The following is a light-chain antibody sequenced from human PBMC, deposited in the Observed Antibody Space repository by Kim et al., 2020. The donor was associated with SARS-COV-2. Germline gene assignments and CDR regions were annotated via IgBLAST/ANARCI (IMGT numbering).Light chain of an antibody. Sequence: SVGDRVTLTCRASQAIGSYFAWYQHKPGKAPRLLIYATSTLQSGVPSRFSGSGSGTDFTLTISSLQPEDFATYYCQQLNIYPPITFGQGTRLEIK. J-gene: IGKJ5*01. CDR3: QQLNIYPPIT. V-gene: IGKV1-9*01. CDR1: QAIGSY. CDR2: ATS.